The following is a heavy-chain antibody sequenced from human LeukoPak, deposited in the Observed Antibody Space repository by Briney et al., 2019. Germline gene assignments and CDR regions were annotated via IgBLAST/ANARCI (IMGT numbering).Heavy chain of an antibody. J-gene: IGHJ4*02. V-gene: IGHV5-51*01. CDR2: IYPGDSDT. CDR1: GSSFTSYW. Sequence: GASLKISCKGSGSSFTSYWIGWLRQMPGKGLEWMGIIYPGDSDTRYSPSFQGQVTISADKSISTAYLQWSSLKASDTAMYYCARVVSGNYFDYWGQGTLVTVSS. CDR3: ARVVSGNYFDY.